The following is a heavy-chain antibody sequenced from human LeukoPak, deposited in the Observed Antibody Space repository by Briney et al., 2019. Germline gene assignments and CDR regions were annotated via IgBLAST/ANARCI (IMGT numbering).Heavy chain of an antibody. CDR2: FIPIFGTA. CDR3: ARAGVVVPAARGYFDL. J-gene: IGHJ2*01. V-gene: IGHV1-69*05. D-gene: IGHD2-2*01. CDR1: GGTFGSYV. Sequence: SVKVSCKASGGTFGSYVITWGRQAPGQGLEWRGRFIPIFGTANYAQKFQGRVTITTDESTSTAYMELSSLRSEDTAVYYCARAGVVVPAARGYFDLWGRGTLVTVSS.